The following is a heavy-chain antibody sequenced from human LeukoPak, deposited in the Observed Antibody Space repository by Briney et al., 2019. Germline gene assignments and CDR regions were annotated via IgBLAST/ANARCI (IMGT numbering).Heavy chain of an antibody. V-gene: IGHV3-48*01. Sequence: GGSLRLSCTASGFIFSNYGMDWVRPAPGKGLEWVSYIGSNIKSIDYADSVKGRFTISRDNAKNSLFLQMNSLRAEDTAVYYCARGGAARPDYWGQGTLVTVSS. CDR3: ARGGAARPDY. CDR1: GFIFSNYG. CDR2: IGSNIKSI. D-gene: IGHD6-6*01. J-gene: IGHJ4*02.